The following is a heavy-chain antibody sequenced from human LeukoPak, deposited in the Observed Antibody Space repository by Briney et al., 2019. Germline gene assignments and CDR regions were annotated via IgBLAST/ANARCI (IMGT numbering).Heavy chain of an antibody. CDR2: LYCSGST. CDR1: GGSISGYY. Sequence: SETLSLTCTVSGGSISGYYWSWIRQPPGKGLEWIGYLYCSGSTNYNPSLKSRVTISVDTSKNQFSLKLNSVTAADTAVYYCARRGSSWTFDYWGQGTLVTVSS. J-gene: IGHJ4*02. CDR3: ARRGSSWTFDY. V-gene: IGHV4-59*08. D-gene: IGHD6-13*01.